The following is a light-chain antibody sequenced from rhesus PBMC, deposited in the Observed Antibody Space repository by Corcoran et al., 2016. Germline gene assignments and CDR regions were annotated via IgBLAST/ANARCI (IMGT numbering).Light chain of an antibody. CDR1: SSDVGGYNY. CDR2: GVT. V-gene: IGLV2S7*01. J-gene: IGLJ1*01. CDR3: SSYTARSTFV. Sequence: QAAPTQPPSVSGSPGQSVTISCTGTSSDVGGYNYVSWYQQHPGKAPKLMIYGVTKRPSGVSDRFSGSKSGNTASLTISGLQPEDEADYYCSSYTARSTFVFGIGTRLIVL.